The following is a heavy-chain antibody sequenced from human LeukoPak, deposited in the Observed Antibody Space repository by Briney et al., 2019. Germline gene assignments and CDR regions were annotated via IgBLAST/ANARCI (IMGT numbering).Heavy chain of an antibody. V-gene: IGHV6-1*01. CDR3: ARDRGGSYMYFQH. J-gene: IGHJ1*01. CDR1: GDSVSTNSVA. Sequence: SQTLSLTCAISGDSVSTNSVAWNRIRQSPSRGLEWLGRTSYRSKWYNDYAVSVKSRITITPDTSKNQFSLQLNSVTPEDTALYYCARDRGGSYMYFQHWGQGTLVTVSS. CDR2: TSYRSKWYN. D-gene: IGHD1-26*01.